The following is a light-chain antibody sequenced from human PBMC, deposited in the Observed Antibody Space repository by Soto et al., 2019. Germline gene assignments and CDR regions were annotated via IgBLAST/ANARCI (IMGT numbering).Light chain of an antibody. Sequence: EIVLTQSPGTLSLSPGERATLSCRASQSVSSSYLAWYQKKPGQAPRLLIYGASSRATGIPDRFSGSGFGTDFTLTISRLEPEDFAVYYCQRYGSSPQTFGQGTKVEIK. J-gene: IGKJ1*01. V-gene: IGKV3-20*01. CDR1: QSVSSSY. CDR3: QRYGSSPQT. CDR2: GAS.